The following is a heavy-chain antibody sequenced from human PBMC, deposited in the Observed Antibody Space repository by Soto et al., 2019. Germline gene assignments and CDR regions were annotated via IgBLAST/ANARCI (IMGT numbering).Heavy chain of an antibody. J-gene: IGHJ4*01. CDR1: GFAFSSWP. D-gene: IGHD1-26*01. V-gene: IGHV3-30*04. CDR2: ISFDGRDK. CDR3: VRPSGSFYPYYFEY. Sequence: QVQLVESGGGVVQPGTSLRLSCAASGFAFSSWPMHWVRQAPGKGLEWVALISFDGRDKYYADSVKGRFTISRDNSGSTVSLQMDILTIEDTAMYHCVRPSGSFYPYYFEYWGPGTLVTVSS.